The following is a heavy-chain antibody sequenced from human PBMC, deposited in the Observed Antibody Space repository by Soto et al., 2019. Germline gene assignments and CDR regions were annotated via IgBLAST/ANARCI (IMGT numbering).Heavy chain of an antibody. CDR2: ISYDGDNE. D-gene: IGHD2-2*01. CDR3: AKDGGPVYCNSPGCSAKHFDY. J-gene: IGHJ4*02. V-gene: IGHV3-30*18. Sequence: QVQLVESGGGVVQPGRSLRLSCAASGFTFSNYAMHWVRQAPGKGLEWLAIISYDGDNEYYADSVRGRFTISRDNSNNSCHLKXNNLRHEDTAVYYCAKDGGPVYCNSPGCSAKHFDYWGQGTLVTVSS. CDR1: GFTFSNYA.